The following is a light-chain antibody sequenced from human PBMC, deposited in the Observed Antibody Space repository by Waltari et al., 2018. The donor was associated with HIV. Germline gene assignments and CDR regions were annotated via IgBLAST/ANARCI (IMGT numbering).Light chain of an antibody. CDR3: QQYNTWPPENT. Sequence: EIVMTQSPATLSVSPGERDTLSCRASQSVNSNLAWYQQKPGQAPRLLIYDASTRATGIPARFSGGGFGAAFTLTISSLQSEDSAVYYCQQYNTWPPENTFGGGTKVEIK. CDR1: QSVNSN. CDR2: DAS. V-gene: IGKV3-15*01. J-gene: IGKJ4*01.